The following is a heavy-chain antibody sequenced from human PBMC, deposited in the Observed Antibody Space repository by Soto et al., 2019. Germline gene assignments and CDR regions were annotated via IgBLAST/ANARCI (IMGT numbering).Heavy chain of an antibody. V-gene: IGHV3-30*18. CDR3: AKVGDDYNSFFAY. Sequence: GGSLRLSCAASGFTFSSYDMHWVRQAPGKGLEWVAGISDDGRNKYSADSVKGRFTISRDNSKKTLYLQMNSLRAEDTAVYYCAKVGDDYNSFFAYWGQGTLVTVSS. J-gene: IGHJ4*02. CDR1: GFTFSSYD. D-gene: IGHD4-4*01. CDR2: ISDDGRNK.